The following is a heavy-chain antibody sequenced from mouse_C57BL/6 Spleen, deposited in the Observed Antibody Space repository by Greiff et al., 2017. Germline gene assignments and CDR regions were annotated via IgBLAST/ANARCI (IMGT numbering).Heavy chain of an antibody. V-gene: IGHV1-64*01. Sequence: QVQLQQPGAELVKPGASVKLSCKASGYTFTSYWMHWVKQRPGQGLEWIGMIHPNSGSTNYNEKFKSKATLTVDKSSSTAYMQLSSLTSEDSAVYYCARWGEYDEAYYAMDYWGQGTSVTVSS. J-gene: IGHJ4*01. D-gene: IGHD2-4*01. CDR3: ARWGEYDEAYYAMDY. CDR2: IHPNSGST. CDR1: GYTFTSYW.